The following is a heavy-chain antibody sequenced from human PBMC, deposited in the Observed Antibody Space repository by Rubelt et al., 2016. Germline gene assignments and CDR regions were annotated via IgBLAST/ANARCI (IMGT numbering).Heavy chain of an antibody. Sequence: QVQLQESGPGLVKPSETLSLTCTVSGGSISSYYWSWIRQPPGKGLEWIGYIYYSVSTNYNPSLKSRLTLAGDTSKNQSPLMLSAGTAAETAVYDCARAQRPRVGMDVWGQGTTVTVSS. CDR1: GGSISSYY. CDR2: IYYSVST. D-gene: IGHD3-16*01. CDR3: ARAQRPRVGMDV. V-gene: IGHV4-59*01. J-gene: IGHJ6*02.